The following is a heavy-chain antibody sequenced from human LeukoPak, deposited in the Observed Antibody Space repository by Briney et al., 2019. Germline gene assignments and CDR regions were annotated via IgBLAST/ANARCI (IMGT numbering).Heavy chain of an antibody. CDR2: ITHSRST. Sequence: SETLSLTCAVYGGSFSSYYWSWIRQSPGKGLEWIGEITHSRSTNYNPSLKSRVTISLDTSKSQFSLKLTSVTAADTAVYYCARVTRFTLFGELWFDSWGQGTLLTVSS. J-gene: IGHJ5*01. V-gene: IGHV4-34*01. CDR1: GGSFSSYY. D-gene: IGHD3-10*01. CDR3: ARVTRFTLFGELWFDS.